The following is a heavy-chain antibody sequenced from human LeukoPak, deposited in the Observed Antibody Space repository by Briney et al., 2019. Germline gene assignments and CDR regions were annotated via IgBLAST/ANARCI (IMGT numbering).Heavy chain of an antibody. CDR2: INSDGSST. V-gene: IGHV3-74*01. J-gene: IGHJ4*02. D-gene: IGHD2-21*02. CDR1: GFTFSSYW. Sequence: GGSLRLSCAASGFTFSSYWMHWVRQAPGKGLVWVSRINSDGSSTNYADSVKGRFTISRDNAKNALYLQMNSLRAEDTAVYYCARGHIVVVTAPDYWGQGTLVTVSS. CDR3: ARGHIVVVTAPDY.